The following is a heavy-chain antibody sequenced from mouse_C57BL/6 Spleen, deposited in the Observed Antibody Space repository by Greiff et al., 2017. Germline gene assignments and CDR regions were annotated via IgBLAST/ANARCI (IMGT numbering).Heavy chain of an antibody. Sequence: EVKLVESGGGLVKPGGSLKLSCAASGFTFSSYAMSWVRQTPEKRLEWVATISDGGDYTYYPDNVKGRFTISRDNAKNNLYLQMSHLKSEDTAMYYCARILDGYYEDAMDYWGQGTSVTVSS. D-gene: IGHD2-3*01. V-gene: IGHV5-4*03. CDR1: GFTFSSYA. CDR2: ISDGGDYT. J-gene: IGHJ4*01. CDR3: ARILDGYYEDAMDY.